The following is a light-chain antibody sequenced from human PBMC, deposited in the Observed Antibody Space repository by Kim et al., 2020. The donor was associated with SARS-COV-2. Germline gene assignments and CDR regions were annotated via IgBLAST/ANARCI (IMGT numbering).Light chain of an antibody. Sequence: SASLGDRVTSTCQASQDMSTYLSWYQQKPGRAPKLLIYDASNWETGVTSRFRGRGSGTDFTFTSSGLQPEDIGTYYCQQYDDLPYTCGQGTKREI. CDR3: QQYDDLPYT. J-gene: IGKJ2*01. V-gene: IGKV1-33*01. CDR1: QDMSTY. CDR2: DAS.